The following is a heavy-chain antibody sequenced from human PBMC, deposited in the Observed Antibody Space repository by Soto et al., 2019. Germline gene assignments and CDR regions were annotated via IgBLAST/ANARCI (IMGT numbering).Heavy chain of an antibody. CDR3: SRNNVMIPPGGRAFDN. D-gene: IGHD3-22*01. CDR1: VGSISSAVFY. CDR2: IYYSGST. Sequence: SETLSLPCTVSVGSISSAVFYWCLIRQHPGKGLEWIGYIYYSGSTYYNPSLKSRVTISVDTSKNQFSLKLSSVTAADTAVYYCSRNNVMIPPGGRAFDNWGEGTLVT. V-gene: IGHV4-31*03. J-gene: IGHJ4*02.